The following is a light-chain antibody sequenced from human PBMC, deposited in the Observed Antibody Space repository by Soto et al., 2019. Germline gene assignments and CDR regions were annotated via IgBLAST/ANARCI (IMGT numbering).Light chain of an antibody. Sequence: IQMTQSPSALSASVGERVTITCRAGQSIFSSLNWYQQRPGKAPTLLIYAASSLQSGVPSRFRGSGYGTDFALTITSLHPEDVATYYCQQSYNSPPITFGQGTRLEIK. CDR2: AAS. J-gene: IGKJ5*01. V-gene: IGKV1-39*01. CDR3: QQSYNSPPIT. CDR1: QSIFSS.